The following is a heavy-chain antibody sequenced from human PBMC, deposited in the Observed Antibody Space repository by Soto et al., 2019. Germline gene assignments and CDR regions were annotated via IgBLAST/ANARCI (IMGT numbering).Heavy chain of an antibody. V-gene: IGHV3-23*01. D-gene: IGHD3-22*01. Sequence: GGSLRLSCAASGFIFSNYAMSWVRQAPGKGLEWVSSITGSGDYTYYADSVKGRFTISRDNSKNTLYLQMNSLRAEDTAVYYCAKARYYDSTGYLYYFDYWGQGTLVTVSS. CDR2: ITGSGDYT. J-gene: IGHJ4*02. CDR3: AKARYYDSTGYLYYFDY. CDR1: GFIFSNYA.